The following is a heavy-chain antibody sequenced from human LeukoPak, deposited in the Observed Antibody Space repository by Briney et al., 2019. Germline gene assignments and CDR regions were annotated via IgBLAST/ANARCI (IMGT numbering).Heavy chain of an antibody. CDR2: IYSGGST. CDR3: ARFTHGGDFDY. V-gene: IGHV3-66*01. D-gene: IGHD2-21*01. Sequence: PGGSLRLSCTASGFTVSSNYMSWVRQAPGKGLEWVSVIYSGGSTSYADSVKGRFTISRDNSENTLYLQMNSLRAEDTAVYYCARFTHGGDFDYWGQGTLVTVSS. CDR1: GFTVSSNY. J-gene: IGHJ4*02.